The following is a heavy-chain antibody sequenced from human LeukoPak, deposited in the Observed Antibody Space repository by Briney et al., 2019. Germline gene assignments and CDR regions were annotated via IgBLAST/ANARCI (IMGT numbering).Heavy chain of an antibody. D-gene: IGHD3-3*01. CDR1: GGSVSGDEYY. CDR2: VYYSGSS. Sequence: SQTLSLTCTVSGGSVSGDEYYWSWVRQHPGKGLEWIGYVYYSGSSYYIPSLESRVTMSVEVSKNQFSLELRSVTAADTAVYYCARAKVLRFLEWFLDFWGQGALVTVSS. CDR3: ARAKVLRFLEWFLDF. V-gene: IGHV4-31*03. J-gene: IGHJ4*02.